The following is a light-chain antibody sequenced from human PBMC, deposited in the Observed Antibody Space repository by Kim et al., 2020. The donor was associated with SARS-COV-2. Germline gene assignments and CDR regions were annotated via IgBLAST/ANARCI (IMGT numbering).Light chain of an antibody. Sequence: SSELTQDPSVSVALGQTVWISCQGDSLRTFFAYWYQQKPGQAPKLVIYGKDKRLSGIPARFSGSGSGNTASLTITGPQAEDEADYYCASRDSSGNLFVFGSGTKVTVL. CDR1: SLRTFF. V-gene: IGLV3-19*01. CDR2: GKD. CDR3: ASRDSSGNLFV. J-gene: IGLJ1*01.